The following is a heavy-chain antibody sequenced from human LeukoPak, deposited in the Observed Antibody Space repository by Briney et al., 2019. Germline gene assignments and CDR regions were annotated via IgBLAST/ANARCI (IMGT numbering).Heavy chain of an antibody. Sequence: SETLSLTCTVSGGSVSSGSYYRSWIRQPPGKGLEWIGYIYYSGSTNYNPSLKSRVTISVDTSKNQFSLKLSSVTAADTAVYYCARGGSYNWFDPWGQGTLVTVSS. J-gene: IGHJ5*02. V-gene: IGHV4-61*01. CDR2: IYYSGST. CDR3: ARGGSYNWFDP. CDR1: GGSVSSGSYY. D-gene: IGHD1-26*01.